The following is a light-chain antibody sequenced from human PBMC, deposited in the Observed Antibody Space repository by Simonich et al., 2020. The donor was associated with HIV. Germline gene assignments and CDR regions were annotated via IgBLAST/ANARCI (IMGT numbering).Light chain of an antibody. CDR3: QQFNSYPVT. CDR2: AAS. V-gene: IGKV1-NL1*01. CDR1: QGISSC. Sequence: DIQMTQSPSTLSASVGDRVTIPCRASQGISSCLAWYQQKPGKAPKVLLYAASRLESGGPSRFSGSGSGTDYTLTISSLKPEDFATYYCQQFNSYPVTFGPGTKVDIK. J-gene: IGKJ3*01.